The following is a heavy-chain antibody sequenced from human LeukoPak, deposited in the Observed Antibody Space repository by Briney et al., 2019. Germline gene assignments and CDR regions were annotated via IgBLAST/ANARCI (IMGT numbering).Heavy chain of an antibody. CDR3: AKARGSGYYAGHNFDC. D-gene: IGHD3-3*01. CDR2: ITGGGANT. J-gene: IGHJ4*02. V-gene: IGHV3-23*01. CDR1: GLTFSTYA. Sequence: GGSLRLSCAASGLTFSTYAMSWVRQAPGKGLEWVSSITGGGANTYYADSVKGRFTISRDNSKNSLYLHMNSLRADDTAVYYCAKARGSGYYAGHNFDCWGQGTLVTVSS.